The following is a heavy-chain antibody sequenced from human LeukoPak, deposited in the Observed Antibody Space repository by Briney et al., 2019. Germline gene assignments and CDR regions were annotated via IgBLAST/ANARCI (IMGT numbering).Heavy chain of an antibody. CDR1: GFTVSSNY. CDR2: IYSGGST. J-gene: IGHJ6*02. D-gene: IGHD3/OR15-3a*01. CDR3: ARDGDWLRDYYGMDV. Sequence: PGGSLRLSCAASGFTVSSNYMSWVRQAPGKGLEWVSVIYSGGSTYYADSVKGRFTISRDNSKNTLYLQMNSLRAEDTAVYYCARDGDWLRDYYGMDVWGQGTTVTVSS. V-gene: IGHV3-66*01.